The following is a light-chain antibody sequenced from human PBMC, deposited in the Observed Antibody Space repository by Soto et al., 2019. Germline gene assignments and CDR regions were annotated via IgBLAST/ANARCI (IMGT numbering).Light chain of an antibody. CDR2: DVS. Sequence: DIQMTQSPSTLSASVGDRVTITCRASQNIERWLAWYQQKPGKAPKLLLYDVSSLESGVPSRFSGSASGTEFILTINGLQPDDFATYFCQQFKSGTWTFGQGTKVEVK. V-gene: IGKV1-5*01. CDR3: QQFKSGTWT. J-gene: IGKJ1*01. CDR1: QNIERW.